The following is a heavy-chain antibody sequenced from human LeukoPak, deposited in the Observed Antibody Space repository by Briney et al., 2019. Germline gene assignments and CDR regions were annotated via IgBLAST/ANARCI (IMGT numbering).Heavy chain of an antibody. D-gene: IGHD1-26*01. J-gene: IGHJ4*02. CDR1: DSSISGYY. CDR2: IHFSGST. Sequence: SETLSLTCTVSDSSISGYYWSWIRQPPGKGLEWIGSIHFSGSTNYNPSLRSRVTISVDTSKNQLSLKLSSVTAADTAVYYCARDLGGIYFDYWGQGTLVTVSS. CDR3: ARDLGGIYFDY. V-gene: IGHV4-59*01.